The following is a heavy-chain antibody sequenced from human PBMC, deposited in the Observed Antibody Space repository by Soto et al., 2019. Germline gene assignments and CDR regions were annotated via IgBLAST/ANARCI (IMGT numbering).Heavy chain of an antibody. D-gene: IGHD3-3*01. CDR2: INPNSGGT. V-gene: IGHV1-2*02. J-gene: IGHJ5*02. CDR3: ARNNDCWSGYCKWFDR. Sequence: QVQLVQSGAEVKKRGASVKVSCKASGYTFTGYYMHWVRQAPGQVLAWMGWINPNSGGTNYAQKLQGRVTMTRDTSISTAYMELSSLRSDDTAVYYCARNNDCWSGYCKWFDRWGQRTLVTVSS. CDR1: GYTFTGYY.